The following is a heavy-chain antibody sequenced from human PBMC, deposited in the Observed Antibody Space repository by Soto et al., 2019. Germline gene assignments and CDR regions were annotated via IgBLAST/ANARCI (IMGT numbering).Heavy chain of an antibody. V-gene: IGHV3-23*01. CDR2: ISGSGGST. CDR1: GFTFSSYA. Sequence: PVGSLRLSGAASGFTFSSYAMSWVRQAQGKGLEWVSAISGSGGSTYYADSVKGRFTISRDNSKNTLYLQMNSLRAEDTAVYYYDSGGYYFFDNWGQGTLVTVSS. D-gene: IGHD3-22*01. CDR3: DSGGYYFFDN. J-gene: IGHJ4*02.